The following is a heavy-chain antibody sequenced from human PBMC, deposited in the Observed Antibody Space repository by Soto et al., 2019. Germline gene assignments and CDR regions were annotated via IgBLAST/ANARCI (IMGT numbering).Heavy chain of an antibody. D-gene: IGHD3-10*01. CDR1: GYTFTSYY. J-gene: IGHJ4*02. Sequence: ASVKVSCKASGYTFTSYYIHWVRQAPGQGLEWMGIINPSGGSTSYAQKFQGRVTMTRDTSTSTVYMELSSLRSEDTAVYYCARDVGRGAGFDYWGQGTLVTVSS. V-gene: IGHV1-46*01. CDR3: ARDVGRGAGFDY. CDR2: INPSGGST.